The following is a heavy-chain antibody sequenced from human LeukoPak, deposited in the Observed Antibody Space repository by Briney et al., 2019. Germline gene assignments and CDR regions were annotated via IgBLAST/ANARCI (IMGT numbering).Heavy chain of an antibody. CDR2: INPNSGGT. D-gene: IGHD2-8*01. V-gene: IGHV1-2*02. J-gene: IGHJ4*02. Sequence: ASVNVSCKASGYTFTGYYMHWVRQAPGQGLEWMGWINPNSGGTNYAQKFQGRVTMTRDTSISTAYMELSRLRSDDTAVYYCARAYCTSGVCYTLFDYWGQGTLVTVSS. CDR3: ARAYCTSGVCYTLFDY. CDR1: GYTFTGYY.